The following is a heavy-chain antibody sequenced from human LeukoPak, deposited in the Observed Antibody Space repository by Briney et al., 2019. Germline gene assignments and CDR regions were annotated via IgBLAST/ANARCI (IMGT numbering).Heavy chain of an antibody. CDR3: ARAHIAPKTAVAFDI. CDR1: GGTFSSYA. CDR2: IIPIFGTA. Sequence: SVKVSCKASGGTFSSYAISWVRQAPGQGLEWMGGIIPIFGTANYAQKFQGRVTITTDESTSTAHMELSSLRSEDTAVYYCARAHIAPKTAVAFDIWGQGTMVTASS. V-gene: IGHV1-69*05. J-gene: IGHJ3*02. D-gene: IGHD6-13*01.